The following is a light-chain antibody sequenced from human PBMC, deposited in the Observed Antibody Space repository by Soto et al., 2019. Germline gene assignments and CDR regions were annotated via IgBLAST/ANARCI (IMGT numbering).Light chain of an antibody. V-gene: IGKV3-11*01. Sequence: EIVLTQSPATLSLSPGERATLSCRASQSVSSYLAWYQQKPGQAPRLLIYDASNSATGIPARFSGSGSGTDFTHSISSLEPEDFAVYYCQQRSNWLTSGGESKVEIK. CDR3: QQRSNWLT. CDR1: QSVSSY. J-gene: IGKJ4*01. CDR2: DAS.